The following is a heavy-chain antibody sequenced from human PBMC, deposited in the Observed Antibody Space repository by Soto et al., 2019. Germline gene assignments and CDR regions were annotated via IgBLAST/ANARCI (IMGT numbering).Heavy chain of an antibody. J-gene: IGHJ2*01. CDR1: GGTFSSYA. CDR2: IIPIFGTA. V-gene: IGHV1-69*01. CDR3: AREGGYSSGWYGGWYFDL. D-gene: IGHD6-19*01. Sequence: QVQLVQSGAEVKKPGSSVKVSCKASGGTFSSYAISWVRQAPGQGLEWMGGIIPIFGTANYAQKFQGRVTITADASTSTAYMELSSLRPEDTAVYYCAREGGYSSGWYGGWYFDLWGRGTLVTVSS.